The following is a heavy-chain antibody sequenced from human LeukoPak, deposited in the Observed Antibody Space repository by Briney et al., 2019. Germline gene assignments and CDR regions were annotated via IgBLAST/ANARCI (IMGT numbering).Heavy chain of an antibody. CDR1: GYSISSGYY. J-gene: IGHJ6*03. CDR2: IYHSGST. CDR3: ARGGSTLHSAGGHDIEFYYYYYMDV. Sequence: PSETLSLTCTVSGYSISSGYYWGWIRQPPGKGLEWIGSIYHSGSTYYNPSLKSRVTISVDTSKSQFSLKLYSVTAADTAVYYCARGGSTLHSAGGHDIEFYYYYYMDVWGKGTTVTISS. D-gene: IGHD3-9*01. V-gene: IGHV4-38-2*02.